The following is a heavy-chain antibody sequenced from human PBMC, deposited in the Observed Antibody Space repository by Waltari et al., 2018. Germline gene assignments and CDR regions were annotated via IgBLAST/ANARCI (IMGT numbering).Heavy chain of an antibody. V-gene: IGHV1-24*01. J-gene: IGHJ4*02. CDR2: FDPEDGET. Sequence: QVQLVQSGAEGKKPGASVKVPCKVSGYTLTELPMHWVRPAPGKGLEWMGGFDPEDGETIYAQKFQGRVTMTEDTSTDTAYMELSSLRSEDTAVYYCATAPTYYDFWSGYRFDYWGQGTLVTVSS. D-gene: IGHD3-3*01. CDR1: GYTLTELP. CDR3: ATAPTYYDFWSGYRFDY.